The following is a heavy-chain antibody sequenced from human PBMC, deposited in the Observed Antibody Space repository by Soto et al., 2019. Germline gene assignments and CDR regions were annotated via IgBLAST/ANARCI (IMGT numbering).Heavy chain of an antibody. Sequence: SETLSRTCSVSSASLSSRTYYWSWIRQPPGRGPEWIGSIYYSGNTYYKPSLKSRVSISIDTSRNQFSLKLTSVTAADTGVYYCASSSPFNYWGPGILVT. V-gene: IGHV4-39*01. D-gene: IGHD6-6*01. CDR2: IYYSGNT. CDR3: ASSSPFNY. J-gene: IGHJ4*02. CDR1: SASLSSRTYY.